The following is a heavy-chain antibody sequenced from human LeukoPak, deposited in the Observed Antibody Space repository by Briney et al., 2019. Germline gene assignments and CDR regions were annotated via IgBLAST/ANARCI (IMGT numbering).Heavy chain of an antibody. D-gene: IGHD1-26*01. Sequence: SETLSLTCAVYGGSFSGYYWSWIRQPPGKGLEWIGEINHSGSTNYNPSLKSRVTISVDTSKNQFSLKLSSVTAAETAVYYCARGFGGSYSCDYWGQGTLVTVSS. CDR3: ARGFGGSYSCDY. CDR2: INHSGST. V-gene: IGHV4-34*01. CDR1: GGSFSGYY. J-gene: IGHJ4*02.